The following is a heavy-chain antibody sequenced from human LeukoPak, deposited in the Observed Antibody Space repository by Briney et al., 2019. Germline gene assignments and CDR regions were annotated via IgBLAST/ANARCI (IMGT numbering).Heavy chain of an antibody. CDR3: VRDADGGNSWFDS. Sequence: KTGGSLRLSCVASGFVFSTHSMNWVRQAPGKGLEWVSWISSSSGDIYYAESVRGRFTISRDDAKNSLYLQMNNVRDEDTAVYYCVRDADGGNSWFDSWGQGTLVTVSS. J-gene: IGHJ5*01. V-gene: IGHV3-21*01. CDR1: GFVFSTHS. D-gene: IGHD4-23*01. CDR2: ISSSSGDI.